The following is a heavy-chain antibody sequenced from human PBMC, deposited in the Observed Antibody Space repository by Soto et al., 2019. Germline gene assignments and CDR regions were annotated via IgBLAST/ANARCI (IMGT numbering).Heavy chain of an antibody. CDR1: AFTFGSHA. Sequence: GVTLRLSCAASAFTFGSHAMIWLRQAPGKGLEWVSAISGSGGSAYYADSVKGRFTISRDNSINTLYLQMNSLRAEDTALYYCARETEKWLSIDDWGEGTLVNVAS. CDR2: ISGSGGSA. D-gene: IGHD6-19*01. J-gene: IGHJ4*02. V-gene: IGHV3-23*01. CDR3: ARETEKWLSIDD.